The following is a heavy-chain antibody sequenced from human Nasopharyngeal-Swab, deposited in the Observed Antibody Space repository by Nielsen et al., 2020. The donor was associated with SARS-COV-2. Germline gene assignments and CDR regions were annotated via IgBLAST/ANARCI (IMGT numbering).Heavy chain of an antibody. Sequence: GESLKISCAASGFTFSSYAMSWVRQAPGKGLEWVSAISGSGGSTYYADSVKGRFTISRDNSKNTLYLQMNSLRAKDTAVYYCAKAPAAYYDILIGYYYYGMDVWGQGTTVTVSS. CDR2: ISGSGGST. V-gene: IGHV3-23*01. CDR1: GFTFSSYA. D-gene: IGHD3-9*01. CDR3: AKAPAAYYDILIGYYYYGMDV. J-gene: IGHJ6*02.